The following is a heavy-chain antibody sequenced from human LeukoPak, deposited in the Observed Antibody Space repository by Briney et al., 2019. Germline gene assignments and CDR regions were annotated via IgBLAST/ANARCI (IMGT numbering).Heavy chain of an antibody. J-gene: IGHJ4*02. D-gene: IGHD3-22*01. Sequence: GGSLRLSCAASGFTFSSYAMHWVRQAPGKGLEWVAVISYDGSNKYYADSVKGRFTISRDNSKNTLYLQMNSLRAEDTAVYYCARDKKYYDFAYYFDYWGQGTLVTVSS. V-gene: IGHV3-30-3*01. CDR2: ISYDGSNK. CDR3: ARDKKYYDFAYYFDY. CDR1: GFTFSSYA.